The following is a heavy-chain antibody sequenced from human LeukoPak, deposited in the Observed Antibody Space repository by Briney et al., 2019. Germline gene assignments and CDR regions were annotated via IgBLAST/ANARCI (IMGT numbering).Heavy chain of an antibody. CDR3: ARVPLYWQDPFDL. D-gene: IGHD2-8*02. Sequence: PSQTLSLTCGVYGGSFSGYYWSWLRQPPGKGLEWLGEVSQTGSGRTNYNPSLKSRVTISADASKHQFALELTSVTAADTAMYYCARVPLYWQDPFDLWGQGTLVTVSS. CDR2: VSQTGSGRT. V-gene: IGHV4-34*01. J-gene: IGHJ5*02. CDR1: GGSFSGYY.